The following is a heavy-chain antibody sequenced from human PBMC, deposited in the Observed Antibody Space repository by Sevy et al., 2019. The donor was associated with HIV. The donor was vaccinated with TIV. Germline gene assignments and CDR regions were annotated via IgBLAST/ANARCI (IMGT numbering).Heavy chain of an antibody. D-gene: IGHD2-2*01. CDR1: GFTFSTYG. Sequence: GGSLRLSCAASGFTFSTYGMHWVRQAPGKGLEWVAFIRFDGTIKYYTDSVKGRSTISRDNSKNTLYLQMNSLRAEETAVYFCAKVLHIVVVPAAIDYYYGMDVWGQGTTVTVSS. CDR3: AKVLHIVVVPAAIDYYYGMDV. CDR2: IRFDGTIK. J-gene: IGHJ6*02. V-gene: IGHV3-30*02.